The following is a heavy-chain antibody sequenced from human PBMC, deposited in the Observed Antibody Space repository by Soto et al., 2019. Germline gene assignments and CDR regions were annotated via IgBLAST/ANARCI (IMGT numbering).Heavy chain of an antibody. CDR2: ISGSGGST. V-gene: IGHV3-23*01. J-gene: IGHJ4*02. D-gene: IGHD2-15*01. CDR3: AKVRRGYCSGGSCSPLGFGY. Sequence: EVQLLESGGGLVQPGGSLRLSCAASGFTFSSYAMSWVRQAPGKGLEWVSAISGSGGSTYYADSVKGRFTISRDNSKNTLYLQMNSLRAEDTAVYYCAKVRRGYCSGGSCSPLGFGYWGQGTLVTVSS. CDR1: GFTFSSYA.